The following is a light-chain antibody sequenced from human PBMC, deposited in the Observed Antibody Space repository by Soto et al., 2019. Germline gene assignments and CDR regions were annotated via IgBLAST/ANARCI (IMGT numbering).Light chain of an antibody. CDR2: WAS. CDR1: QSVLFSSNNKNY. Sequence: DTVMTQSPDSLAVSLGERATINCKSSQSVLFSSNNKNYLAWYPQKPGQPPKVPIYWASTRESGVPDRFSGSGSGTDFTLTISALQAEDVALYYCQQYHTPPLSFGGGTKVDIK. V-gene: IGKV4-1*01. J-gene: IGKJ4*01. CDR3: QQYHTPPLS.